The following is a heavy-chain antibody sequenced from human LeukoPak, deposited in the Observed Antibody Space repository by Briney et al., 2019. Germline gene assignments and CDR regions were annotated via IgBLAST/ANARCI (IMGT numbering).Heavy chain of an antibody. J-gene: IGHJ5*02. Sequence: SETLSLTCVVSGGSMNTYYWSWIRQAPGKGLEWIGYVSYSGNAHYNASLKSRATISVATSRNQFSLRLTSLTAADTAVYYCARGVVAATLFWFDPWGQGARVTVSS. CDR3: ARGVVAATLFWFDP. CDR2: VSYSGNA. CDR1: GGSMNTYY. D-gene: IGHD6-13*01. V-gene: IGHV4-59*01.